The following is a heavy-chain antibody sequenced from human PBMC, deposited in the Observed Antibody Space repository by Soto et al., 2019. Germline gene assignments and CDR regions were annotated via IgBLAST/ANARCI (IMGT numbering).Heavy chain of an antibody. J-gene: IGHJ6*02. V-gene: IGHV1-8*01. CDR1: GYTFTSYD. CDR3: ARDKGPVRFLEWLDSNYYGMDV. CDR2: MNPNSGNT. D-gene: IGHD3-3*01. Sequence: ASVKVSCKASGYTFTSYDINWVRQATGQGLGWMGWMNPNSGNTGYAQKFQGRVTMTRNTSISTAYMELSSLRSEDTAVYYCARDKGPVRFLEWLDSNYYGMDVWGQGTTVTVSS.